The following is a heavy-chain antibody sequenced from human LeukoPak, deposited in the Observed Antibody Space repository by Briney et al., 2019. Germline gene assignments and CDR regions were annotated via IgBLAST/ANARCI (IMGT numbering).Heavy chain of an antibody. J-gene: IGHJ4*02. CDR1: GFTFSSYS. V-gene: IGHV3-48*04. CDR3: SRGLSRTFDY. CDR2: ISSSSSTI. D-gene: IGHD4/OR15-4a*01. Sequence: GGSLRLSCAASGFTFSSYSMNWVRQAPGKGLEWVSYISSSSSTIYYADSVKGRFTISRDNAKNSLYLQMNSLRAEDTAVYYCSRGLSRTFDYWGQGTLVTVSS.